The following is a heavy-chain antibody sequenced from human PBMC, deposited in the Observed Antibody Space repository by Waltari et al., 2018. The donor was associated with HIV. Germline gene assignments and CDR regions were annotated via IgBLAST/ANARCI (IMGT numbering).Heavy chain of an antibody. CDR3: FYYSNTESYGLDV. J-gene: IGHJ6*02. Sequence: QGQLVQSGAEVKKPGASVKVSCKASGYTFNAHYIHLVRPAPGQGLEWMGRINPKSGVTHYAQKFQDRVTVTRDTSITTAYMELSSLRSDDTARYFCFYYSNTESYGLDVWGQGTTVTVSS. CDR1: GYTFNAHY. D-gene: IGHD3-22*01. V-gene: IGHV1-2*06. CDR2: INPKSGVT.